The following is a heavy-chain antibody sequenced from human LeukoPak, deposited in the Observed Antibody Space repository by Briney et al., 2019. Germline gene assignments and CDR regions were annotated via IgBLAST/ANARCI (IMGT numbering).Heavy chain of an antibody. CDR1: GGSFSGYY. J-gene: IGHJ4*02. Sequence: SETLSLTCAVYGGSFSGYYWSWIRQPPGKGLEWIGEINHSGSTNYNPSLKSRVTISVDTSKNQFSLKLSSVAAADTAVYYCARSGYSYGLDYWGQGTLVTVSS. CDR3: ARSGYSYGLDY. D-gene: IGHD5-18*01. CDR2: INHSGST. V-gene: IGHV4-34*01.